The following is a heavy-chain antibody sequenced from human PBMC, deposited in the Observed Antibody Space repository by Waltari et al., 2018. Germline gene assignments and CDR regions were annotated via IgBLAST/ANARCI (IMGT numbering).Heavy chain of an antibody. CDR2: MQYRGST. CDR3: GRIAFGDDGGYFQH. Sequence: QLQLQESGPGLVKPSETLSRTCTVPGGSISTNYNWGWIRQPPGKGMEWMGNMQYRGSTFYNPSLKSRVTISLDTSKNQFSLRLSSVGAADTAVYFCGRIAFGDDGGYFQHWGQGTLVTVSS. D-gene: IGHD4-17*01. V-gene: IGHV4-39*01. J-gene: IGHJ1*01. CDR1: GGSISTNYN.